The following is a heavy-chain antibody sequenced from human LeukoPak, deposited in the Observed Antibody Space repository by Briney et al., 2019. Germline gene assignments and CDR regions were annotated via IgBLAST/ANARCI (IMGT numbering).Heavy chain of an antibody. D-gene: IGHD3-3*01. J-gene: IGHJ4*02. V-gene: IGHV1-2*06. CDR3: AKWGFSEWFLEF. CDR1: GNTFSGYY. CDR2: INPNTGGT. Sequence: ASVKVSCKASGNTFSGYYMDWVRQAPGQGLEWMGRINPNTGGTNYAQKFQGRVTMTRDTSITTVYMELSRLRLDDTAVYYCAKWGFSEWFLEFWGQGALVTVSS.